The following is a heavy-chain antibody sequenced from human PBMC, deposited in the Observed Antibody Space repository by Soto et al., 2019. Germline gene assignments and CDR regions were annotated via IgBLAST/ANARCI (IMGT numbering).Heavy chain of an antibody. Sequence: GGSLRLSCAASGFTFSSYAMSWVRQAPGKGLEWVSAISGSGGSTYYADSVKGRFTISRDNSKNTRYLQMNSLRAEDTAVYYCAKDPPAAEIVGATYYYYGMDVWGQGTTVTVSS. CDR2: ISGSGGST. CDR1: GFTFSSYA. J-gene: IGHJ6*02. CDR3: AKDPPAAEIVGATYYYYGMDV. D-gene: IGHD1-26*01. V-gene: IGHV3-23*01.